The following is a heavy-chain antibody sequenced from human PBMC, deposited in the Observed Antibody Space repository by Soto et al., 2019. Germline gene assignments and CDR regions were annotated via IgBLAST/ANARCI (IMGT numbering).Heavy chain of an antibody. CDR3: ATPGGFGMDV. J-gene: IGHJ6*02. Sequence: PGASLKISCQGSGYNFATHWIGWVRHTAGKGLEWMGIIFPGDAETRYSPSFQGHITISADKSISIAYLRWSSLKASDTGMYYCATPGGFGMDVWGQGTTVTVSS. D-gene: IGHD5-12*01. CDR2: IFPGDAET. V-gene: IGHV5-51*01. CDR1: GYNFATHW.